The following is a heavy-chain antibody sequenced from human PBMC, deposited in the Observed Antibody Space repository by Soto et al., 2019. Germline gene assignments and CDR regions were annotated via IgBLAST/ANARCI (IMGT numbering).Heavy chain of an antibody. Sequence: SETLSLTCTVSCDSISSSNYFWGLIRQPPGKGLEWIGTIFYSGSTYYNPSLKSRVTISVDTSKNQFSLKLTSVTAADTALYYCARRYGWLYFDYWGQGSLVTVSS. V-gene: IGHV4-39*01. J-gene: IGHJ4*02. D-gene: IGHD3-10*01. CDR3: ARRYGWLYFDY. CDR2: IFYSGST. CDR1: CDSISSSNYF.